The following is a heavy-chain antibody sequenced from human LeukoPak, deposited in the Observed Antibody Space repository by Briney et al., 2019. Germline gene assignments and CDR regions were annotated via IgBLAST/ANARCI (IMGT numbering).Heavy chain of an antibody. CDR2: IWYDGSNK. D-gene: IGHD4-17*01. Sequence: GGSLRLSCAASGFTFSSYGMHWVRQAPGKGLEWVAVIWYDGSNKYYADSVKGRFTISRDNSKNTLYLQMNSLRAEDTAVYYCAEVPYYGDYDWGYFDYWGQGTLVTVSS. CDR1: GFTFSSYG. V-gene: IGHV3-33*06. J-gene: IGHJ4*02. CDR3: AEVPYYGDYDWGYFDY.